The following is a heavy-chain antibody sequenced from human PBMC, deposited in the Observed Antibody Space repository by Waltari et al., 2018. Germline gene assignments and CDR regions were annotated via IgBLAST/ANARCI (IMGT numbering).Heavy chain of an antibody. J-gene: IGHJ4*02. V-gene: IGHV4-59*01. D-gene: IGHD4-17*01. CDR1: GGSISSYY. CDR3: ARGGGDDYGGLWAKD. Sequence: QVQLQESGPGLVKPSETLSLTCTVSGGSISSYYWSWIRQPPGKGLEWIGYIYYSGSTNYNPSLKSRVTISVETSKNQFPLKLSSVTAADTAVYYWARGGGDDYGGLWAKDWGQGTLVTVSS. CDR2: IYYSGST.